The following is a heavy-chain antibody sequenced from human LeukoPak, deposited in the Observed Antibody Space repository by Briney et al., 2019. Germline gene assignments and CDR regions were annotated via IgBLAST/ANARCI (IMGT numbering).Heavy chain of an antibody. CDR1: GGSISSYY. V-gene: IGHV4-59*01. D-gene: IGHD5-24*01. J-gene: IGHJ4*02. CDR2: IYYSGST. Sequence: SETLSLTCTVSGGSISSYYWSWLRQPPGKGLEWIGYIYYSGSTNYNPSLKSRVTISVDTSKNQFSLKLSSVTAADTAVYYCARGEMAAGFDYWGQGTLVTVSS. CDR3: ARGEMAAGFDY.